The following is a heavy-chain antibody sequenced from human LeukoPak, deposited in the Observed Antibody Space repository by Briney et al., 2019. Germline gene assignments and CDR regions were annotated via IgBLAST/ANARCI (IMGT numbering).Heavy chain of an antibody. CDR2: ISGSGGST. V-gene: IGHV3-23*01. CDR3: AKVDSSGWYNVIYYFDY. CDR1: GFTFSSYA. Sequence: GGSLRLSCAASGFTFSSYAMSWVRQAPGKGLEWVSAISGSGGSTYYADSVKGRFTISRDNSKNTLYLQMNSLRAEDTAVYYCAKVDSSGWYNVIYYFDYWGQGTLVTVSS. J-gene: IGHJ4*02. D-gene: IGHD6-19*01.